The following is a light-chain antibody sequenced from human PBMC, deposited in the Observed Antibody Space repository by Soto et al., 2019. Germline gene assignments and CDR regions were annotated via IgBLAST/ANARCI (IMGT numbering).Light chain of an antibody. V-gene: IGKV1-5*03. CDR1: QSLNSW. Sequence: DIPMTQSPSTLSASVGDRVTITCRASQSLNSWLAWYQQEPGKDPKLLIYKASSLESGVPSRFSVSGSGTEFTLTISSLQPDEFATYYSLHSNSYPPWTFGQGTKVEIK. J-gene: IGKJ1*01. CDR2: KAS. CDR3: LHSNSYPPWT.